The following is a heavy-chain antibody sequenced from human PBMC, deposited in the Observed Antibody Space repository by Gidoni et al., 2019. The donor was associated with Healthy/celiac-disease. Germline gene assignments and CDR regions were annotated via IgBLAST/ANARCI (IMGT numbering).Heavy chain of an antibody. CDR1: GYTVTGYY. CDR3: ARSGITIFGVVIDY. V-gene: IGHV1-2*02. D-gene: IGHD3-3*01. J-gene: IGHJ4*02. Sequence: QVRLVQSGAEVKKPGASVKVSCKASGYTVTGYYMHWVRQAPGQWLAWMGCINTNSGGTNYAQKFQGRVTTTRDTSISTAYMELSRLRSDDTAVYYCARSGITIFGVVIDYWGQGTLVTVSS. CDR2: INTNSGGT.